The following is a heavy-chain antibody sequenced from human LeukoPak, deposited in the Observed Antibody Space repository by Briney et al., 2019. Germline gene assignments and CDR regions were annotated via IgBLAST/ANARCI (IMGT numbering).Heavy chain of an antibody. CDR2: ISSDGSTI. D-gene: IGHD1-14*01. CDR3: AVGSGTYDY. J-gene: IGHJ4*02. Sequence: GGSLRLSCAASGFTFSSYSMNWVRQAPGKGLEWISYISSDGSTIYYADSVKGRFTISRDNAKNSLYLQMNSLRAEDTAVYYCAVGSGTYDYWGQGTLVTVSS. V-gene: IGHV3-48*01. CDR1: GFTFSSYS.